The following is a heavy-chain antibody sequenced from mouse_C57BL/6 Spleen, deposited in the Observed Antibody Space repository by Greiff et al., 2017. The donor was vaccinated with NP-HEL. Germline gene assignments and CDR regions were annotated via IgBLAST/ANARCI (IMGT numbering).Heavy chain of an antibody. D-gene: IGHD1-1*01. CDR2: IDPSDSYT. V-gene: IGHV1-69*01. Sequence: QVQLQQPGAELVMPGASVKLSCKASGYTFTSYWMHWVKQRPGQGLEWIGEIDPSDSYTNYNQKFKGKSTLTVDKSSSTAYMQLSSLTSEDSAVYYCARGATVPFDYWGQGTTLTVSS. CDR1: GYTFTSYW. J-gene: IGHJ2*01. CDR3: ARGATVPFDY.